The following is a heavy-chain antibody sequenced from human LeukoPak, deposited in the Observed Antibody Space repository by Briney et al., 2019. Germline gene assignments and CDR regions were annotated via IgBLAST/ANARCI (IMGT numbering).Heavy chain of an antibody. Sequence: SETLSLTCTLSGGSISSSSYYWGWIRQPPGKGLEWIGSIYYSGSTYYNPSLKSRVTISVDTSKNQLSLKLSSVTAADTAVYYCARRLVVPAVNYYYYGMDVGGKGTRSPSPQ. CDR2: IYYSGST. CDR1: GGSISSSSYY. V-gene: IGHV4-39*01. CDR3: ARRLVVPAVNYYYYGMDV. J-gene: IGHJ6*04. D-gene: IGHD2-2*01.